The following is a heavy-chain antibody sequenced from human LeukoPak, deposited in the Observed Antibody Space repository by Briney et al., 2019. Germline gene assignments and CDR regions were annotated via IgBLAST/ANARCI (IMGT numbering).Heavy chain of an antibody. CDR2: INHSGST. V-gene: IGHV4-34*01. D-gene: IGHD5-12*01. CDR1: GGSFSGYY. CDR3: ARGGDIVATIRYNWFDP. J-gene: IGHJ5*02. Sequence: SETLSLTCAVYGGSFSGYYWSWIRQPPGKGLEWIGEINHSGSTNYNPSLKSRVTISVDTSKNQFSLKLSSVTAADTAVYYCARGGDIVATIRYNWFDPWGQGTLVTVSS.